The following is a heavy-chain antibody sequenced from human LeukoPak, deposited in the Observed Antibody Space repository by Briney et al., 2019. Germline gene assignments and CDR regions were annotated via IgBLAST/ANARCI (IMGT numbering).Heavy chain of an antibody. CDR3: ARLRYFDWSQDY. Sequence: ASVKVSCKASGGTFSSYAISWVRQAPGQGLEWMGGIIPIFGTANYAQKFQGRVTITADESTSTAYMELSSLRPEDTAVYYCARLRYFDWSQDYWGQGTLVTVSS. J-gene: IGHJ4*02. D-gene: IGHD3-9*01. CDR2: IIPIFGTA. V-gene: IGHV1-69*13. CDR1: GGTFSSYA.